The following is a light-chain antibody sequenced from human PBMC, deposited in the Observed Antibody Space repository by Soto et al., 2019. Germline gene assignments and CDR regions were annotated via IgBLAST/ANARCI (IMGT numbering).Light chain of an antibody. Sequence: DIQMTQSPSTLSASVGDRVTITCRASQSINSGLAWYQQKPGKAPKLLIYDASSLESGVTSRFRGSGSGTEFTLTISSLQPDDFATYYCQQYDSYWTFGQGTKVEI. V-gene: IGKV1-5*01. J-gene: IGKJ1*01. CDR3: QQYDSYWT. CDR2: DAS. CDR1: QSINSG.